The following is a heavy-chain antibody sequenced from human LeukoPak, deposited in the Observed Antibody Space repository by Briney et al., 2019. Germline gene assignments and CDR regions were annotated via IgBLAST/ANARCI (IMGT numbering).Heavy chain of an antibody. CDR3: ARGVSGTPGLADY. D-gene: IGHD1-7*01. CDR2: IDPDGSGK. CDR1: GFKFSDYG. J-gene: IGHJ4*02. Sequence: GGSLRLSCVASGFKFSDYGMHWVRQAPGKGLEWVANIDPDGSGKNYVDSVKGRFTISRDNAKNSLFLHMNSLRTEDTAIYYCARGVSGTPGLADYWGQGTLATVSS. V-gene: IGHV3-7*01.